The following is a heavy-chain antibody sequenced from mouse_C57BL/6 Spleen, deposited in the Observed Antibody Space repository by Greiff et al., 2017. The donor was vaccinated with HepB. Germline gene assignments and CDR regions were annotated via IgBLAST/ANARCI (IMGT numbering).Heavy chain of an antibody. D-gene: IGHD1-1*01. Sequence: VQLQQSGPVLVKPGASVKMSCKASGYTFTDYYMNWVKQSHGKSLEWIGVINPYNGGTSYNQKFKGRATLTVDKSSSTAYMELNSLTSEDSAVYYCARGDGSSWRYFDVWGTGTTVTVSS. CDR2: INPYNGGT. CDR1: GYTFTDYY. V-gene: IGHV1-19*01. J-gene: IGHJ1*03. CDR3: ARGDGSSWRYFDV.